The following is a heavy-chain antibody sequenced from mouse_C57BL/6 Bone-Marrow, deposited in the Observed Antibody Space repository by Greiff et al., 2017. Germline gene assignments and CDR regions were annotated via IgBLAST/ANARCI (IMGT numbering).Heavy chain of an antibody. D-gene: IGHD2-3*01. Sequence: QVQLQQSGAELVRPGTSVKVSCKASGYAFTNYLIEWVQQRPGQCLEWIGVLNPGSGGTNYNEKFKGKATLTADKSSSTAYMQLSSLTSEDSAVYFCARDDGYYVWYFDVWGTGTTVTVSS. CDR2: LNPGSGGT. J-gene: IGHJ1*03. CDR3: ARDDGYYVWYFDV. V-gene: IGHV1-54*01. CDR1: GYAFTNYL.